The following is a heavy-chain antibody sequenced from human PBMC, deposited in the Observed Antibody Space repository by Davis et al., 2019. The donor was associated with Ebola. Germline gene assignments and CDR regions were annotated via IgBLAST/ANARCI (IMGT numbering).Heavy chain of an antibody. D-gene: IGHD2-2*01. CDR1: GYTFTSYG. Sequence: AASVKVSCKASGYTFTSYGISWVRQAPGQGLEWMGWISAYNGNTNYAQKLQGRVTMTTDTSTSTAYMELRSLRSDDTAVYYCARELLGYCSSTSCQTYYYYGMGVWGQGTTVTVSS. V-gene: IGHV1-18*01. CDR2: ISAYNGNT. CDR3: ARELLGYCSSTSCQTYYYYGMGV. J-gene: IGHJ6*02.